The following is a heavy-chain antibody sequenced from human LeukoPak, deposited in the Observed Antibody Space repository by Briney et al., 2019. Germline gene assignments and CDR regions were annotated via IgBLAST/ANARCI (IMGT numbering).Heavy chain of an antibody. CDR3: AKDPNFYYCMDV. V-gene: IGHV3-23*01. CDR2: ISGRRDST. Sequence: PGGSLRLSCAASGFTFSIYAMSWVRQAPGKGLEWVSTISGRRDSTSYADSVKGRFTISRDNSKNTLYLQMNSLRAEDTAVYYCAKDPNFYYCMDVWGKGTTVTISS. CDR1: GFTFSIYA. J-gene: IGHJ6*03.